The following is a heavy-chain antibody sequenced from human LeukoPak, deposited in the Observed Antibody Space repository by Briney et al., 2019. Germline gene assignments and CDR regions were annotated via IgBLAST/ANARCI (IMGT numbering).Heavy chain of an antibody. CDR1: GFTFSSYA. V-gene: IGHV4-59*01. Sequence: LRLSCAASGFTFSSYAMSWIRQPPGKGLEWIGYIYYSGSTNYNPSLKSRVTISVDTSKNQFSLKLSSVTAADTAVYYCARMGYSSSSFDYWGQGTLVTVSS. D-gene: IGHD6-6*01. CDR2: IYYSGST. CDR3: ARMGYSSSSFDY. J-gene: IGHJ4*02.